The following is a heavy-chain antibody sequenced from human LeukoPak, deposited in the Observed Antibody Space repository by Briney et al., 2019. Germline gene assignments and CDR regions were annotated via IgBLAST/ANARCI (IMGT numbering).Heavy chain of an antibody. V-gene: IGHV4-34*01. D-gene: IGHD5-24*01. Sequence: PSETLSLTCTVSGGSISSYYWSWIRQPPGKGLEWIGEINHSGSTNYNPSLKSRVTMSVDTSKNQFSLKLSSVTAADTAVYYCARDSLRDGYNPWGQGTLVTVSS. CDR3: ARDSLRDGYNP. CDR1: GGSISSYY. CDR2: INHSGST. J-gene: IGHJ5*02.